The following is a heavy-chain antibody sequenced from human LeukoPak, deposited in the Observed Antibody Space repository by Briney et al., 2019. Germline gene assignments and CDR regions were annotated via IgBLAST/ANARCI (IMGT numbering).Heavy chain of an antibody. CDR1: GFTFRAYT. CDR3: AKEGGTMFFDS. J-gene: IGHJ5*01. Sequence: GGSLRLSCAASGFTFRAYTMHWFRQAPGKGLEWVSLFSGNGKTTYYADSVKGRFTISRDNSKNSLYHQMNSLESDDTALYYCAKEGGTMFFDSWGQGTLVTVSS. CDR2: FSGNGKTT. D-gene: IGHD3-3*01. V-gene: IGHV3-43*01.